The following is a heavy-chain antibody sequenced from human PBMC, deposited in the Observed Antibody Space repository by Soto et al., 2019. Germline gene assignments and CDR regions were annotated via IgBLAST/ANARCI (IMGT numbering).Heavy chain of an antibody. CDR2: IYSGGST. D-gene: IGHD2-21*02. Sequence: GGSLRLSCAASGFTVSSNYMSWVRQAPGKGLEWVSVIYSGGSTYYADSVKGRFTISRDNSKNTLYLQMNSLRAADTAVYYCARHPSDFWFDPWGQGTLVTAPQ. CDR1: GFTVSSNY. CDR3: ARHPSDFWFDP. J-gene: IGHJ5*02. V-gene: IGHV3-66*04.